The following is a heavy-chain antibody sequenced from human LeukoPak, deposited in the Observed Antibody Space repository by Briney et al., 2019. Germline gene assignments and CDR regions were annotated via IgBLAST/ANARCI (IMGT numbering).Heavy chain of an antibody. CDR3: ARDIRGIAVAGNFDY. D-gene: IGHD6-19*01. CDR2: IKQDETEK. Sequence: AGGSPRLSCTASGFTFSNFWMGWVRQAPGKGLEWVANIKQDETEKFYLGSVKGRFTISRDNAKNSLYLQMNSLRAEDTAVYYCARDIRGIAVAGNFDYWGQGTLVTVSS. V-gene: IGHV3-7*01. CDR1: GFTFSNFW. J-gene: IGHJ4*02.